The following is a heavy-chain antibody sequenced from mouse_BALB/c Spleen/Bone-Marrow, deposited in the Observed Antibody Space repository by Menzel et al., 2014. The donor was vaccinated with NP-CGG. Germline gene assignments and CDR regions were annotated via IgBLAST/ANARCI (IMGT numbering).Heavy chain of an antibody. CDR1: GYTFSSYW. J-gene: IGHJ1*01. V-gene: IGHV1-9*01. Sequence: QVHVKQSGAELMKPGASVKISCKATGYTFSSYWIEWVKRRPGHGLEWIGEILPGSGSTNYNEKFKGKATFTADTSSNPAYMHLSSLPSEASAVYYGAGGGGRGGYWYFDVWGAGTTVTVSS. CDR2: ILPGSGST. CDR3: AGGGGRGGYWYFDV.